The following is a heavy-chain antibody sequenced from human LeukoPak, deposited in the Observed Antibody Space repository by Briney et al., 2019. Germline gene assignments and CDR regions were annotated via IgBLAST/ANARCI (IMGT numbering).Heavy chain of an antibody. D-gene: IGHD6-13*01. J-gene: IGHJ4*02. CDR2: IKQDGSEK. V-gene: IGHV3-7*01. Sequence: GGSLRLSCAASGFTFSSYWMSWVRQAPGKGLEWVANIKQDGSEKYYVDSVKGRFTISRDNAKNSLYLQMNSLRAEDTPVYYCARVLGIAAAGHFDYWGQGTLVTVSS. CDR3: ARVLGIAAAGHFDY. CDR1: GFTFSSYW.